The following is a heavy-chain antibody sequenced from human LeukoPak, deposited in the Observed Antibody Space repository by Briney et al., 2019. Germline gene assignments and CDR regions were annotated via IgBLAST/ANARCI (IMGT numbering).Heavy chain of an antibody. CDR1: GFTVSSNY. V-gene: IGHV3-66*01. CDR3: ATGRPRDAFDI. CDR2: IYSGGST. J-gene: IGHJ3*02. Sequence: GSLRLSCAASGFTVSSNYMSWVRQAPGKGLEWVSVIYSGGSTYYADSVKGRFTISRDNSKNTLYLQMNSLRAEDTAVYYCATGRPRDAFDIWGQGTMVTVSS.